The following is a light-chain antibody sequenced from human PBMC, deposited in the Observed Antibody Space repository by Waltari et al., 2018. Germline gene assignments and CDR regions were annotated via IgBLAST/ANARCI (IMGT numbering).Light chain of an antibody. J-gene: IGKJ1*01. V-gene: IGKV1-5*03. CDR1: QRISPW. CDR2: KES. CDR3: QDYNTYT. Sequence: SASVGDRVTITCRASQRISPWLAWFQQKPGKAPKLLIYKESILQSGVPSRFSGSGAGTEYTLTISSLQPDDLATYYCQDYNTYTFGQGTKVGIK.